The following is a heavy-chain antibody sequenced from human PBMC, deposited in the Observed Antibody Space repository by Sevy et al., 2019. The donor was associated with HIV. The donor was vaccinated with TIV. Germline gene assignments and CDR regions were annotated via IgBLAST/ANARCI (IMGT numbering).Heavy chain of an antibody. D-gene: IGHD2-2*01. Sequence: GGSLRLSCAASGFTFSDYAMNWVRQAPGKGLEWVSAINGKGRSTHYTHSVEGRFTISRDNAKSTLYLEMNSRRVEDTAVYYCAKTINSGGGVVPAANYYYYGLDVWGQGTTVTVSS. CDR1: GFTFSDYA. V-gene: IGHV3-23*01. CDR2: INGKGRST. J-gene: IGHJ6*02. CDR3: AKTINSGGGVVPAANYYYYGLDV.